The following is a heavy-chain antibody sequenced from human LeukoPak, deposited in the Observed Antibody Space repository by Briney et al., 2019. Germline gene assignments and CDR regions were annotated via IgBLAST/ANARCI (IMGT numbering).Heavy chain of an antibody. Sequence: AGGSLRLSCAASGFTFSSYAMSWVRQAPGKGLEWVSAISGSGGSTYYADSVKGRFTISRDNSKNTLYVQMNSLRAEDTAVYYCARGEAAAKYFDYWGQGTLVTVSS. CDR3: ARGEAAAKYFDY. V-gene: IGHV3-23*01. CDR2: ISGSGGST. J-gene: IGHJ4*02. D-gene: IGHD6-25*01. CDR1: GFTFSSYA.